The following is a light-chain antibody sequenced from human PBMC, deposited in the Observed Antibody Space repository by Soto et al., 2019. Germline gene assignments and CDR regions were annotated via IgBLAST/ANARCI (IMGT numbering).Light chain of an antibody. CDR2: KAS. V-gene: IGKV1-5*03. CDR1: QSISGW. CDR3: QEYDSYGT. Sequence: IQITPSPSTLSASVGDRVTITCRASQSISGWLAWYQQKPGKAPKVLIYKASSLESGVPSRFSGSGSGTEFTLTISRLQPPDFATYYCQEYDSYGTSVQGTKVDIK. J-gene: IGKJ1*01.